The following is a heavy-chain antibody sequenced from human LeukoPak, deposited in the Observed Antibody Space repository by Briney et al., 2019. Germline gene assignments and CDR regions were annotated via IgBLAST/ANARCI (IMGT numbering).Heavy chain of an antibody. D-gene: IGHD3-22*01. CDR1: GGSFSGYY. Sequence: SETLSLTCAVSGGSFSGYYWTWIRQPPGKGLEWIGEINHSGSANYDPSLKSRVTMSIDTSKNQFSLKLSSVTAADTAVYYCARDEVYYYDSSTYYFYFDPWGQGTLVTVSS. CDR3: ARDEVYYYDSSTYYFYFDP. CDR2: INHSGSA. V-gene: IGHV4-34*01. J-gene: IGHJ5*02.